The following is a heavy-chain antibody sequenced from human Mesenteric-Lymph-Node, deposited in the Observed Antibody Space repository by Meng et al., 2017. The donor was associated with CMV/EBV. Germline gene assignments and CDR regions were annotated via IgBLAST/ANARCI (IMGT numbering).Heavy chain of an antibody. CDR2: INHSGST. J-gene: IGHJ5*02. V-gene: IGHV4-34*01. CDR1: GGSFSGYY. Sequence: GSLRLSCAVYGGSFSGYYWSWIRQPPGKGLEWIGEINHSGSTNYNPSLKSRVTISVDTSKNQFSLKLSSVTAADTAVYYCASTAYQLLRNNWFDPWGQGTLVTVSS. D-gene: IGHD2-2*01. CDR3: ASTAYQLLRNNWFDP.